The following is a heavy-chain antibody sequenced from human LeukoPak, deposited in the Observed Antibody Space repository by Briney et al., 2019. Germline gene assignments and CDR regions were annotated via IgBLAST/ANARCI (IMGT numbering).Heavy chain of an antibody. J-gene: IGHJ4*02. CDR3: AKDIAVAGKGDY. CDR2: ISGSGGST. D-gene: IGHD6-19*01. V-gene: IGHV3-23*01. Sequence: GGSLSLSCAASGFPFSSYAMSWVRQAPGKGLEWVSAISGSGGSTYYADSVKGRFTISRDNSKNTLYLQMNSLRAEDTAVYYCAKDIAVAGKGDYWGQGTLVTVSS. CDR1: GFPFSSYA.